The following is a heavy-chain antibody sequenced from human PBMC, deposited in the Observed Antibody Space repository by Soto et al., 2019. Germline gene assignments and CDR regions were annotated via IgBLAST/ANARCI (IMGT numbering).Heavy chain of an antibody. CDR3: ARPLIGNTVDL. Sequence: QAQLLQSGAEMKKPGASVKVSCKASGYTFINYFIHWVRQAPGQGLEWIGIGHPSRGTADYAQKSQGRVTLTTDKSTRTVYMDLSSLRSEDTAVYYCARPLIGNTVDLWGQGTTVIVSS. CDR1: GYTFINYF. D-gene: IGHD1-7*01. V-gene: IGHV1-46*01. CDR2: GHPSRGTA. J-gene: IGHJ3*01.